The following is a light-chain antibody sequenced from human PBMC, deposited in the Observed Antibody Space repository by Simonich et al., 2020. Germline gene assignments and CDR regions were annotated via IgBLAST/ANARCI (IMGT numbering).Light chain of an antibody. V-gene: IGLV3-27*01. CDR3: YSAADNNLV. CDR1: VLAKKY. J-gene: IGLJ3*02. Sequence: SYELTQPSSVSVSPGQTARITCSGDVLAKKYARWFQQKPGQAPGMVSYKDSERPPGIPERFTGSSSGTTVTLTISGAQVEDEADYYCYSAADNNLVFGGGTKLTVL. CDR2: KDS.